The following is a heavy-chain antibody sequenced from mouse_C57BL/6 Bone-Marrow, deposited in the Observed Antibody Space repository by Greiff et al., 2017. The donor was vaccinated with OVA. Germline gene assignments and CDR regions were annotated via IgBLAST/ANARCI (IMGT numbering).Heavy chain of an antibody. Sequence: VQLQQPGAELVMPGASVKLSCKASGYTFTSYWMHWVKQRPGQGLEWIGEIDPSDSYTNYNQKFKGKSTLTVDKSSSTAYMQLSSLTSEDSAVYYCARGNGYWYFDVWGTGTTVTVSS. CDR2: IDPSDSYT. J-gene: IGHJ1*03. CDR1: GYTFTSYW. CDR3: ARGNGYWYFDV. V-gene: IGHV1-69*01. D-gene: IGHD1-1*02.